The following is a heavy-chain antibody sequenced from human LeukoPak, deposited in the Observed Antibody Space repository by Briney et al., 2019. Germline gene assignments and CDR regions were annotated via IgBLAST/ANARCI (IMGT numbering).Heavy chain of an antibody. CDR1: GYSFTSHW. CDR3: ARSPPVITFGGVIVPFDY. D-gene: IGHD3-16*02. CDR2: IYPGDSDT. J-gene: IGHJ4*02. V-gene: IGHV5-51*01. Sequence: GESLKISCKGSGYSFTSHWIGWVRQMPGKGLEWMGIIYPGDSDTRYSPSFQGQVTISADKSISTAYLQWSSLKASDTAMYYCARSPPVITFGGVIVPFDYWGQGTLVTVSS.